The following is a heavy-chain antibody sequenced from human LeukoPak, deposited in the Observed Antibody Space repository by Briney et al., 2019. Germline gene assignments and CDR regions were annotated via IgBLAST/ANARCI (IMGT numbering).Heavy chain of an antibody. Sequence: ASVKVSCKASGYTFTNYEINWVRQGTGQGLEWLGWMNPSSGNTGYAQKFQGRVTMTRDTSISTAYMELSSLRSEDTAVYYCARVAYYYDSAGKSLKFFYGMDVWGQGTMVTVSS. CDR1: GYTFTNYE. CDR3: ARVAYYYDSAGKSLKFFYGMDV. CDR2: MNPSSGNT. J-gene: IGHJ6*02. V-gene: IGHV1-8*01. D-gene: IGHD3-22*01.